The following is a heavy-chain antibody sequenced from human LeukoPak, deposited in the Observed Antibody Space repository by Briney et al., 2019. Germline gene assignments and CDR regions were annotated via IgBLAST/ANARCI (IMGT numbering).Heavy chain of an antibody. Sequence: PGGSLRLSCAASGFTFSSYAMHWVRQAPGKGLEWVAVISYDGSNKYYADSVKGRFTISRDNSKNTLYLQMNSLRAEDTAVYYCARVTLRYFDCFDYWGQGTLVTVSS. CDR3: ARVTLRYFDCFDY. J-gene: IGHJ4*02. D-gene: IGHD3-9*01. CDR1: GFTFSSYA. CDR2: ISYDGSNK. V-gene: IGHV3-30-3*01.